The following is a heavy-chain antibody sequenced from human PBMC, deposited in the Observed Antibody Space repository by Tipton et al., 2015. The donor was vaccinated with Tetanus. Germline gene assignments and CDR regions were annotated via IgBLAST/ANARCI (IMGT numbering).Heavy chain of an antibody. CDR2: ISWNSDTK. J-gene: IGHJ5*02. Sequence: SLRLSCVGSGFTFADDAMHWVRQAPGKGLEWVSSISWNSDTKGYADSVKGRFTISRDNDKNSLYLKKNSLRTEATAVYDCAKSQQLVPDPRGQGTLVTVSS. CDR3: AKSQQLVPDP. CDR1: GFTFADDA. D-gene: IGHD6-6*01. V-gene: IGHV3-9*01.